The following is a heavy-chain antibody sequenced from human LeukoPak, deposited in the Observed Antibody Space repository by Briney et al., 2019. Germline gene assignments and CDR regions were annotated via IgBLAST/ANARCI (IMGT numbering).Heavy chain of an antibody. Sequence: ASLKVSCKASGYTFTSYGISWVRQAPGQGLEWMGWISADNGDTNYAQKFQGRVTMTTDTSTSTAYMELRSLRSDDTAVYYCARDNRYCNGGYCSNWFDPWGQGTLVTVSS. CDR1: GYTFTSYG. D-gene: IGHD2-15*01. V-gene: IGHV1-18*01. J-gene: IGHJ5*02. CDR2: ISADNGDT. CDR3: ARDNRYCNGGYCSNWFDP.